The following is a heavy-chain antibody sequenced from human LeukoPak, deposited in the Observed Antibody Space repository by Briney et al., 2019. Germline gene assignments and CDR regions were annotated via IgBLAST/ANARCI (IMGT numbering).Heavy chain of an antibody. V-gene: IGHV3-53*01. J-gene: IGHJ4*02. Sequence: GGSLRLSCAVSGFCVTNNYMSWVRQAPGKGLEWVSVFYVGGATYYADSVKGRFTISRDNSENTLYLQMKSLRAEDTTVYYCARGDGYNFFDDWGQAPLVTVSS. CDR1: GFCVTNNY. CDR2: FYVGGAT. D-gene: IGHD5-24*01. CDR3: ARGDGYNFFDD.